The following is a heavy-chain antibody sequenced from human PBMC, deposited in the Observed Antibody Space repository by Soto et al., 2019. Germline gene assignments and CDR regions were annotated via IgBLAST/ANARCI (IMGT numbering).Heavy chain of an antibody. Sequence: ASVKVSCKASGYTFASYGISWVRQAPGQGLEWVAWISGYTGDTHYAQKLQDRVTLTTDTSTNIVYMELRSLGSDDTAVYYCARDSGPPIPRYGMDVWGQGTTVTVS. CDR3: ARDSGPPIPRYGMDV. CDR1: GYTFASYG. CDR2: ISGYTGDT. V-gene: IGHV1-18*01. J-gene: IGHJ6*02.